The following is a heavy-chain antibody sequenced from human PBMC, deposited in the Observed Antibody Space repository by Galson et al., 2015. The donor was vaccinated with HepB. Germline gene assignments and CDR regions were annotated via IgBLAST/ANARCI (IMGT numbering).Heavy chain of an antibody. D-gene: IGHD6-13*01. CDR1: GFTFSSYA. CDR2: ISGSGGST. V-gene: IGHV3-23*01. J-gene: IGHJ6*02. CDR3: AKDLSAGYSSSWYNSYYYYYGMDV. Sequence: SLRLSCAASGFTFSSYAMSWVRQAPGKGLEWVSAISGSGGSTYYADSVKGRFTISRDNSKNTLYLQMNSLRAEDTAVYYCAKDLSAGYSSSWYNSYYYYYGMDVWGQGTTVTVSS.